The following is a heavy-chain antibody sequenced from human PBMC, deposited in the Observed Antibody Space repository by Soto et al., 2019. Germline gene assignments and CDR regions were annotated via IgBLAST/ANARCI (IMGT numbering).Heavy chain of an antibody. Sequence: ESGPTLVNPTQTLTLTCTFSGFSLSTSGMCVSWIRQPPGEALEWLALMDWDDDKYYSTSLKTRLTISKDTSKNQVVLTMTNMDPVDTATYHCARIPLSGYSYGIFDCWGQGTLGTVSS. D-gene: IGHD5-18*01. V-gene: IGHV2-70*01. CDR2: MDWDDDK. J-gene: IGHJ4*01. CDR1: GFSLSTSGMC. CDR3: ARIPLSGYSYGIFDC.